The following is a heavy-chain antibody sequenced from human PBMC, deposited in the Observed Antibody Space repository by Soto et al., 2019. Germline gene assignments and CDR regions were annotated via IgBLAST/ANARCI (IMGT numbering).Heavy chain of an antibody. CDR1: GFTFSSYA. J-gene: IGHJ4*02. CDR2: ISYDGSNK. V-gene: IGHV3-30-3*01. Sequence: QMQLVESGGGVVQPGRSLRLSCAASGFTFSSYAMHWVRQAPGTGLEWVAVISYDGSNKYYADSVKGRFTISRDNSKNTLYLQMNSLRAEYTAVYYCAIDLFRDIVVVPAAMARTGYWGQGTLVTVSS. D-gene: IGHD2-2*01. CDR3: AIDLFRDIVVVPAAMARTGY.